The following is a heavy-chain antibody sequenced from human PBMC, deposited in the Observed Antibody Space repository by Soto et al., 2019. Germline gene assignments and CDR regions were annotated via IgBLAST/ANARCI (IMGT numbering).Heavy chain of an antibody. J-gene: IGHJ4*02. CDR3: ARQRTSVVTQAYFDE. Sequence: SETLSLTCTVSGGSINSRSYYWGWIRQSPGKGLEWIGSIYYSGSTYYNPSLKSRVAMSVDTSKNQYSLKLRSVSAADTAVYYCARQRTSVVTQAYFDEWGQGSLVTVSS. CDR1: GGSINSRSYY. CDR2: IYYSGST. D-gene: IGHD2-21*02. V-gene: IGHV4-39*01.